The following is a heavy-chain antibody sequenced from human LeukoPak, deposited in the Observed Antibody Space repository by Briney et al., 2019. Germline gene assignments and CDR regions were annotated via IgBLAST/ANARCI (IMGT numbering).Heavy chain of an antibody. CDR1: GASIGSYY. CDR2: FYYSGST. D-gene: IGHD6-13*01. Sequence: PSETLSLTCTVSGASIGSYYWSWIRQTPGKGLEWIGYFYYSGSTNYNPSLKSRVTISGDTSKNQFSLQLSSVTAADTAVYFCARGKSSWSYYYYMDVWGKGTTVTVSS. V-gene: IGHV4-59*01. CDR3: ARGKSSWSYYYYMDV. J-gene: IGHJ6*03.